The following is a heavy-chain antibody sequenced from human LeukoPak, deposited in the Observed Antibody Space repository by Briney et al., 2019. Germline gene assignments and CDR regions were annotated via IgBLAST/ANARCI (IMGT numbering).Heavy chain of an antibody. CDR1: GCTFSNYW. D-gene: IGHD3-16*01. V-gene: IGHV3-74*01. CDR2: FKRDGSST. CDR3: ARELNLGY. J-gene: IGHJ4*02. Sequence: QSGVSLRLSCAASGCTFSNYWMHWVRQAPGKGLVWVSRFKRDGSSTAYADSVKGRFTISRDYAKNTLYLQMSSLRAEDTAVYYCARELNLGYWGQGTLVT.